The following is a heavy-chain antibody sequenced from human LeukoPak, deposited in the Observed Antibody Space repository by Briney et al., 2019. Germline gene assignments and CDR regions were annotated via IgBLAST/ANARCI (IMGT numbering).Heavy chain of an antibody. D-gene: IGHD1-26*01. V-gene: IGHV3-7*04. J-gene: IGHJ3*02. Sequence: GGSLRLSCAGSGFTFEIYWMSWVRQAPGKGLEWVANIRKDGSEKNYVDSVKGRFTISRDNAKNSLYLQMNSLRADDTALYYCARHWEGVESDAFDIWGQGTMVTVSS. CDR1: GFTFEIYW. CDR3: ARHWEGVESDAFDI. CDR2: IRKDGSEK.